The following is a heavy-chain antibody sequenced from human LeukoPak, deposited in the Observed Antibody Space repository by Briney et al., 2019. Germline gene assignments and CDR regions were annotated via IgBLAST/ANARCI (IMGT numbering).Heavy chain of an antibody. V-gene: IGHV4-59*02. Sequence: SQTLSLTCTVAGGSVSTYCWGWIRQPPGSGLDWRGYIYEGGSTNYNPSLMGPVTISVDTSTNKFSLKLRSVPAANTAVYSSARAGRDGYNPRFWGQGTLVTVSS. D-gene: IGHD5-24*01. CDR1: GGSVSTYC. J-gene: IGHJ4*02. CDR2: IYEGGST. CDR3: ARAGRDGYNPRF.